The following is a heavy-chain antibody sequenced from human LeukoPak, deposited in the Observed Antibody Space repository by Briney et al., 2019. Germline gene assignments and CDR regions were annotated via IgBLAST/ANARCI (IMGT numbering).Heavy chain of an antibody. J-gene: IGHJ4*02. CDR2: IKQDGSEK. V-gene: IGHV3-7*01. CDR1: GFTFSSYW. Sequence: GGSLRLSCAASGFTFSSYWMSWVRQAPGKGLEWVANIKQDGSEKYYVDSVKGRFTISRDNAKNSLYLQMNSLRAEDTAVCYCARGIIGNHFDYWGQGTLVTVSS. CDR3: ARGIIGNHFDY. D-gene: IGHD1-14*01.